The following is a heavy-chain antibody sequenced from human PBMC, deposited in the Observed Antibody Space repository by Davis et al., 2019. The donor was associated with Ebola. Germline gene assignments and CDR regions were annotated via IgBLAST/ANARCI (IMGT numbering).Heavy chain of an antibody. D-gene: IGHD3/OR15-3a*01. CDR1: EDSVSSKSAA. CDR3: ARLAWTPKGFDY. Sequence: PSETLSLTCVISEDSVSSKSAAWNWIRQSPSRGLEWLGRTYYTSKWNNDYAVSVKSRITINPDTSKNQFSLQLNSVTPEDTAVYYCARLAWTPKGFDYWGQGTLVTVSS. CDR2: TYYTSKWNN. V-gene: IGHV6-1*01. J-gene: IGHJ4*02.